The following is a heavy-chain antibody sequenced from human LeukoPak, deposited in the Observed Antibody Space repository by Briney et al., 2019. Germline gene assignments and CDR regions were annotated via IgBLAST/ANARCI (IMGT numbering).Heavy chain of an antibody. V-gene: IGHV4-38-2*02. D-gene: IGHD5-18*01. Sequence: SETLSLTCTVSGYSISSGYYWGWIRQPPGKGLEWTGSIDHSGSTYYNPSLKSRITISVDTSKNQFSLKLSSVTAADTAVYYCARDQEFSYGHFDYWGQGTLVTVSS. CDR2: IDHSGST. CDR3: ARDQEFSYGHFDY. CDR1: GYSISSGYY. J-gene: IGHJ4*02.